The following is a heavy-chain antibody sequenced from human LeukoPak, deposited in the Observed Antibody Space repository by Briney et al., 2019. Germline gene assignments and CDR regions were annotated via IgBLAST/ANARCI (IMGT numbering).Heavy chain of an antibody. CDR2: IIPIFGTA. J-gene: IGHJ6*02. D-gene: IGHD6-6*01. CDR1: GGTFSSYA. CDR3: ARERDYSSSFYYYSGMDV. Sequence: SVNVSCKASGGTFSSYAISWVRQAPGQGLEWMGGIIPIFGTANYAQEFQGRVTITADESTSTAYMELSSLRSEDTAVYYCARERDYSSSFYYYSGMDVWGQGTTVTVSS. V-gene: IGHV1-69*13.